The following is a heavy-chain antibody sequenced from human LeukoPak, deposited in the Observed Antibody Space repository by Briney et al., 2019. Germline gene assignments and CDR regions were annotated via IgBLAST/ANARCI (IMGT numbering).Heavy chain of an antibody. CDR2: LYYSGTT. V-gene: IGHV4-39*07. J-gene: IGHJ4*02. D-gene: IGHD6-13*01. Sequence: PSETLSLTCTVSGSSISTTTYYWAWIRQPPGKGLEWIGTLYYSGTTYYNPSLESRVTISVDTSKSQFSLKLNSVTAADTAVYYCARDSRSTWYYYWGPGTLVTVSS. CDR1: GSSISTTTYY. CDR3: ARDSRSTWYYY.